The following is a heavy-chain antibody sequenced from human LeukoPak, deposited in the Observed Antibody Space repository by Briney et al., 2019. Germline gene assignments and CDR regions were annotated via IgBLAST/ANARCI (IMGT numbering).Heavy chain of an antibody. CDR3: ARGRYSGSPNYYYYGMDV. CDR2: IWYDGSNK. Sequence: GGSLRLSCAASGFTFSSYGMHWVRQAPGKGLEWVAVIWYDGSNKYYADSVKGRFTISRHNSKNTLYFQMNSLRAEDTAVYYCARGRYSGSPNYYYYGMDVWGQGTTVTVSS. CDR1: GFTFSSYG. J-gene: IGHJ6*02. V-gene: IGHV3-33*01. D-gene: IGHD1-26*01.